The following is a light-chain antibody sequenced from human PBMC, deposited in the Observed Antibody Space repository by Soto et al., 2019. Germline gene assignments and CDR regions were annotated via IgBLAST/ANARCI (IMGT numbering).Light chain of an antibody. CDR3: LQHNTYPYT. CDR2: AAS. CDR1: LGINNY. V-gene: IGKV1-17*03. J-gene: IGKJ2*01. Sequence: DIQMTQSPSAMSASVGDRVTITCRASLGINNYLAWFQQKPGKVPKCLIYAASSLQSGVPSRFSGSGSGTEFTLTISSLQPEDFATYYCLQHNTYPYTFGQGTKLEIK.